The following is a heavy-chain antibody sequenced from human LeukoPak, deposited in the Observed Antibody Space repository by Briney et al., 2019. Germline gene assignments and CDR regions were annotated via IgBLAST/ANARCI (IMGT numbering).Heavy chain of an antibody. Sequence: GASVKVSCKASGYTFTGYYMHWVRQAPGQGLEWMGWINPNSGGTNYAQKFQGRVTMTRDTSISTVYMELSSLRSEDTAVYYCARRDSFYGSGSYGLDYWGQGTLLIVSS. CDR3: ARRDSFYGSGSYGLDY. CDR2: INPNSGGT. J-gene: IGHJ4*02. V-gene: IGHV1-2*02. D-gene: IGHD3-10*01. CDR1: GYTFTGYY.